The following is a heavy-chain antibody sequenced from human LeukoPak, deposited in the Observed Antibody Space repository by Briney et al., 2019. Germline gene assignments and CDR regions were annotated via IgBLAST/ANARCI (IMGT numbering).Heavy chain of an antibody. D-gene: IGHD5-24*01. J-gene: IGHJ6*02. Sequence: PGGSLRLSCAASGFTFSSYAMSWVRQAPGKGLEWVSAISGSGGSTYYADSVKGRFTISRDNSKNTLYLQMNSLRAEDTAVYYCAKEGPRDGYNSYYYYGMDVWGQGTTDTVSS. CDR3: AKEGPRDGYNSYYYYGMDV. CDR1: GFTFSSYA. CDR2: ISGSGGST. V-gene: IGHV3-23*01.